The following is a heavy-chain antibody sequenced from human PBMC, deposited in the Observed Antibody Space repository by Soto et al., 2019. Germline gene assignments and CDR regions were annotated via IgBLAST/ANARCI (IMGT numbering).Heavy chain of an antibody. CDR3: ARDLGIAAADLDY. CDR1: GYTXTSYY. D-gene: IGHD6-13*01. Sequence: SXKVSFKASGYTXTSYYMDLVRQAPGQGLEWMGIINPTGGSTRYAQKLQGRVTMTRDTSTSTVYMELRSLSSEDTDVYYCARDLGIAAADLDYWGQGTLGTVSS. J-gene: IGHJ4*02. V-gene: IGHV1-46*01. CDR2: INPTGGST.